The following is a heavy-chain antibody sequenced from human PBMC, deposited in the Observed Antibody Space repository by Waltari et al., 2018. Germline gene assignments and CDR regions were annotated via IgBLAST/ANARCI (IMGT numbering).Heavy chain of an antibody. CDR2: TNKDGSGT. V-gene: IGHV3-74*01. Sequence: EVQLVEYGGGLVQTGGDRRSACEAAGFRCSDYWMAWVRQVPGEGLVWVARTNKDGSGTAYADFVEGRLTISRDNAKSTLHLQMTSLTAEDTAVYYCVREKDLGGTCVFDFWGRGTLVTVSS. CDR1: GFRCSDYW. D-gene: IGHD1-26*01. CDR3: VREKDLGGTCVFDF. J-gene: IGHJ4*02.